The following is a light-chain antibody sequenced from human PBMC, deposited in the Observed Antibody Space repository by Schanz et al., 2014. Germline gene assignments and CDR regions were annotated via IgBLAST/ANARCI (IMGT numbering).Light chain of an antibody. CDR2: DAS. J-gene: IGKJ4*01. V-gene: IGKV3-11*01. CDR1: QSISGY. CDR3: QQRNSWPLT. Sequence: EIVLTQSPGTLSLSPGERATLSCKASQSISGYDLAWYQQKPGQAPRLLIYDASNRATGIPARFSGSGSGADFTLTISSLQPEDFAVYYCQQRNSWPLTFGGGTKVEIK.